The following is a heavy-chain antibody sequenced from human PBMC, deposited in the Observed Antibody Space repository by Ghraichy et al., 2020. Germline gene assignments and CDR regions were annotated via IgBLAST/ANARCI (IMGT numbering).Heavy chain of an antibody. J-gene: IGHJ5*02. V-gene: IGHV4-34*01. CDR3: VMWYSSSWNNWFDP. Sequence: SETLSLTCAVYGGSFSGYYWSWIRQPPGKGLEWIGEINHSGSTNYNPSLKSRVTISVDTSKNQFSLKLSSVTAADTAVYYCVMWYSSSWNNWFDPWGQGTLVTVSS. CDR1: GGSFSGYY. D-gene: IGHD6-13*01. CDR2: INHSGST.